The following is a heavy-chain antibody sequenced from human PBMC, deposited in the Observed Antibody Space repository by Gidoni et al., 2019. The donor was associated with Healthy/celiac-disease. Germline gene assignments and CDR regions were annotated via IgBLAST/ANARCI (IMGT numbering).Heavy chain of an antibody. V-gene: IGHV1-2*02. J-gene: IGHJ6*02. CDR3: ARIAARLGGYYYYYGMDV. CDR2: INPNSGGT. D-gene: IGHD6-6*01. CDR1: GYTFTGYY. Sequence: QVQLVQSGAEVKKPGASVKVSCKASGYTFTGYYMHWVRQAPGQGLEWMGWINPNSGGTNYAQKFQGRVTMTRETSISTAYMELSRLRSDDTAVYYCARIAARLGGYYYYYGMDVWGQGTTVTVSS.